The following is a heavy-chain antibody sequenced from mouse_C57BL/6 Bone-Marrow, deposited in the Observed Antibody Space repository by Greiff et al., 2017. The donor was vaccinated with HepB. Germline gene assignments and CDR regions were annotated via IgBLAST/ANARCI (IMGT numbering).Heavy chain of an antibody. V-gene: IGHV1-69*01. CDR2: IDPSDSYT. D-gene: IGHD3-1*01. Sequence: QVQLQQPGAELVMPGASVKLSCKASGYTFTSYWMHWVKQRPGQGLEWIGEIDPSDSYTNYNQKFKSKSTLTVDKSSSTAYMQLSSLTSEDSAVDYCARSGDSWFAYWGQGTLVTVSA. CDR3: ARSGDSWFAY. J-gene: IGHJ3*01. CDR1: GYTFTSYW.